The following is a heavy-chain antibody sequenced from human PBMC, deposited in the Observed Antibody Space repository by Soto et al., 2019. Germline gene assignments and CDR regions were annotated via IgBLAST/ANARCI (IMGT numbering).Heavy chain of an antibody. V-gene: IGHV4-4*02. CDR2: IYHSGST. CDR1: GGSISSSNW. Sequence: TSETLSLTCAVSGGSISSSNWWSLVRQPPGKGLEWMGEIYHSGSTNYNPSLKSRVTISVDKSKNQFSLKLSSVTAADTAVYYCARVRFEDDYYYYGMDVWGQGTTVTVSS. J-gene: IGHJ6*02. CDR3: ARVRFEDDYYYYGMDV. D-gene: IGHD3-10*01.